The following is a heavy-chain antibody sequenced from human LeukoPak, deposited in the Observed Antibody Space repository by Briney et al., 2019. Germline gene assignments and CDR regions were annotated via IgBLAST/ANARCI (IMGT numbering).Heavy chain of an antibody. J-gene: IGHJ5*02. CDR3: ARDRWMRRIAAAGPLNWFDP. V-gene: IGHV4-61*02. D-gene: IGHD6-13*01. Sequence: ASETLSLTCTVSGGSISSGSYYWSWIRQPAGKGLEWIGRIYTSGSTYYNPSLKSRVTISVDTSKNQFSLKLSSVTAADTAVYYCARDRWMRRIAAAGPLNWFDPWGQGTLVTVSS. CDR1: GGSISSGSYY. CDR2: IYTSGST.